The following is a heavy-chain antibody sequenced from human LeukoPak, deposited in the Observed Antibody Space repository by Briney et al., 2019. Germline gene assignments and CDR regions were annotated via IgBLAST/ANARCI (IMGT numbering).Heavy chain of an antibody. D-gene: IGHD4-17*01. CDR2: ISSSSSYI. V-gene: IGHV3-21*01. J-gene: IGHJ6*03. CDR3: ARVDYGSYYYYMDV. CDR1: GFTFSSYS. Sequence: GGSLRLSCAASGFTFSSYSMNWVRQAPGKGLEWVSSISSSSSYIYYADSVKGRFTISRDNAKNSLYLQMNSLRAEDTAVYYCARVDYGSYYYYMDVWGKGTTVTVSS.